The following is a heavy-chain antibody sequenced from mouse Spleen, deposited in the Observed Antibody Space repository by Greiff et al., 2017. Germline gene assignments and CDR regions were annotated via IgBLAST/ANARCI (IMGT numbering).Heavy chain of an antibody. CDR3: ARRDRYDFWFAY. CDR1: GYTFTSYW. J-gene: IGHJ3*01. V-gene: IGHV1-55*01. Sequence: QVQLQQPGAELVKPGASVKMSCKASGYTFTSYWITWVKQRPGQGLEWIGDIYPGSGSTNYNEKFKSKATLTVDTSSSTAYMQLSSLTSEDSAVYYCARRDRYDFWFAYWGQGTLVTVSA. CDR2: IYPGSGST. D-gene: IGHD2-14*01.